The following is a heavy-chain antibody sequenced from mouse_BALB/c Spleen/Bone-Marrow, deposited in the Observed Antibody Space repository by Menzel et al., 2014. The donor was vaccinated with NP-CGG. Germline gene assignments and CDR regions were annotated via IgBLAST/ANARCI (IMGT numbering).Heavy chain of an antibody. J-gene: IGHJ2*01. CDR2: ISTYYGDA. CDR3: ARDLDY. CDR1: GYTFTDYA. Sequence: QVQLQQSGAELVRPGVSVKISCKGSGYTFTDYAMHWVKQSHAKSLEWIGVISTYYGDATYNQKFEDKATMTVDKSSSTAYMELARLTSEDSAIYYCARDLDYWGQGTTLTVSS. V-gene: IGHV1-67*01.